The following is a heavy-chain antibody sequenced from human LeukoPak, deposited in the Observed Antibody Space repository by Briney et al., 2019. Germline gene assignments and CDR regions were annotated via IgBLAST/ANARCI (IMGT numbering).Heavy chain of an antibody. J-gene: IGHJ3*02. D-gene: IGHD2-21*02. CDR3: ARGRIVVVTAGAFDI. CDR1: GFTFSNYA. Sequence: GGSLRLSCAVSGFTFSNYAMHWVRQAPGKGLEWVAFISYDGSNKNYAHSVKGRFTISRDNSKNTLYLQMNSLRAEDTAVYYCARGRIVVVTAGAFDIWGQGTMVTVSS. V-gene: IGHV3-30-3*01. CDR2: ISYDGSNK.